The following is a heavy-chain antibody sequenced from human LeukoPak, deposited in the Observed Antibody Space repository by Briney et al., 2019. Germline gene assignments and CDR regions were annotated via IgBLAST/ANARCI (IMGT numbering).Heavy chain of an antibody. J-gene: IGHJ4*02. CDR1: GGSISSRSYY. V-gene: IGHV4-39*01. CDR3: ARGYYYDSGGYHYHRPFEF. CDR2: LYYSGST. D-gene: IGHD3-22*01. Sequence: SETLSLTCTVPGGSISSRSYYWGGIRHPPGKGLEWIGTLYYSGSTYYNPSLKSRITISVDTSKNQFSLKLSSVTAADTAVYYCARGYYYDSGGYHYHRPFEFWGQGTLVTVSS.